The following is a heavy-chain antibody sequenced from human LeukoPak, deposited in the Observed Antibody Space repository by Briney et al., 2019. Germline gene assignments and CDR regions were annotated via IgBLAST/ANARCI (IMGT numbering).Heavy chain of an antibody. V-gene: IGHV4-39*07. Sequence: KASETLSLTCTVSGGSISSSSYYWGWIRQPPGKGLEWIGSIYYSGSTYYNPSLKSRVTISVDTSNNQFSLKLSCVTAADTAVYYCTRNPTGGYYYFDYWGQGMLVTVSS. D-gene: IGHD2-8*02. CDR1: GGSISSSSYY. CDR2: IYYSGST. J-gene: IGHJ4*02. CDR3: TRNPTGGYYYFDY.